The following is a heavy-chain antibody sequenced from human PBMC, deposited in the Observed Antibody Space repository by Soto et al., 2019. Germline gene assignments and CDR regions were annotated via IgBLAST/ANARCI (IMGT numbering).Heavy chain of an antibody. V-gene: IGHV3-21*04. D-gene: IGHD2-15*01. Sequence: PGGSLRLSCAASGLNFDKCSMNWGRQPPGKGPEWLASISPSSTYIRYADSVKGRFTISRDNARNSLSLQMMNLRADDTAIYYCATDTGDIEVVPATTWGQGTLVTVSS. CDR2: ISPSSTYI. J-gene: IGHJ4*02. CDR3: ATDTGDIEVVPATT. CDR1: GLNFDKCS.